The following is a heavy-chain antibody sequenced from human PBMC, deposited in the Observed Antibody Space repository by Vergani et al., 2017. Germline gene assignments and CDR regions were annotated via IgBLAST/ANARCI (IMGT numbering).Heavy chain of an antibody. CDR1: GGSFNTYY. CDR2: IYSTGST. D-gene: IGHD2-2*01. Sequence: QVQLEESGPGLVKPSETLSLTCTVSGGSFNTYYWSWIRQSPGKGLEWIGYIYSTGSTNYNPSLNSRVTMSVDTSKNQFSLKLSSVTAADTAVYYCARSYCSSTSCYGGAFDIWGQGTMVTVSS. CDR3: ARSYCSSTSCYGGAFDI. J-gene: IGHJ3*02. V-gene: IGHV4-59*12.